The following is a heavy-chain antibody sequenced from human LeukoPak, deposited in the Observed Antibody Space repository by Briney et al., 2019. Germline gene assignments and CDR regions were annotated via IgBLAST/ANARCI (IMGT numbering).Heavy chain of an antibody. J-gene: IGHJ4*02. CDR1: GFTFSSYG. V-gene: IGHV3-30*18. CDR2: ISYDGSNK. CDR3: AKVASAVGATRYDY. D-gene: IGHD1-26*01. Sequence: GGSLRLSCAASGFTFSSYGLHWVRQAPGKGLEWVAVISYDGSNKYYADSVKGRFTISRDNSKNTLYLQMNSRRAEDTAFYYCAKVASAVGATRYDYWGQGTLVTVSS.